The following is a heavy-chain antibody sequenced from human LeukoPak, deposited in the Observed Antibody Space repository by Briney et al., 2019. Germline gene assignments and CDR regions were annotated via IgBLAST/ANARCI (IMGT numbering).Heavy chain of an antibody. CDR3: ARDRKVGMAAAGPRCFDY. CDR2: IKQDGSEK. V-gene: IGHV3-7*01. Sequence: PGGSLRLSCAASAFTFSSYWMSWVRQAPGKGLEWVANIKQDGSEKYYVDSVKGRFTISRDNAKNSLYLQMNSLRAEDTAVYYCARDRKVGMAAAGPRCFDYWGQGTLVTVSS. J-gene: IGHJ4*02. D-gene: IGHD6-13*01. CDR1: AFTFSSYW.